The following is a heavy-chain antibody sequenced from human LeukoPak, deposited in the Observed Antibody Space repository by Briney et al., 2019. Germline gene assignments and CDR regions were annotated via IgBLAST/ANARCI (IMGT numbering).Heavy chain of an antibody. V-gene: IGHV3-49*03. CDR2: IRSKAYGGTT. D-gene: IGHD3-9*01. CDR1: GFTFGDYA. J-gene: IGHJ4*02. CDR3: TRDKPRYFDWSFDY. Sequence: GGSLRLSCTASGFTFGDYAMSWFRQAPGKGLEWVGSIRSKAYGGTTEYAASVKGRFTISRDDSKSIAYLQMNSLKTEDTAVYYCTRDKPRYFDWSFDYWGRGTLVTVSS.